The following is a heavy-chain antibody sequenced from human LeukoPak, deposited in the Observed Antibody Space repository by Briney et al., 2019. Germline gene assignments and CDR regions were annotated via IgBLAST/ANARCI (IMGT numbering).Heavy chain of an antibody. CDR1: GFTFSSYW. Sequence: PGGSLRLSCAASGFTFSSYWMHWVRQGPGKGLVWVSRINSDGGSTRYADSVKGRFTISRDNAKNTLYLQMNSLRAEDTAVYYCAKLGLWFGELLYYMDVWGKGTTVTISS. D-gene: IGHD3-10*01. V-gene: IGHV3-74*01. CDR3: AKLGLWFGELLYYMDV. J-gene: IGHJ6*03. CDR2: INSDGGST.